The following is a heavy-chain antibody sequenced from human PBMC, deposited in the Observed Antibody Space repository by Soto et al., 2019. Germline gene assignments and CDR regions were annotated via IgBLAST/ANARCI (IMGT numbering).Heavy chain of an antibody. V-gene: IGHV3-53*01. J-gene: IGHJ4*02. Sequence: EVQLVESGGGLIQPGGSLRLSCAVSGFTVSNNYMSWVRQAPGKGLEGVSVIYSGGYTAYGDSVKGRFTISRDNSKNPQYPQRKSRGPAAPAVYYCATHPGGGGYWGQGTLVTVSS. CDR3: ATHPGGGGY. CDR2: IYSGGYT. CDR1: GFTVSNNY. D-gene: IGHD3-10*01.